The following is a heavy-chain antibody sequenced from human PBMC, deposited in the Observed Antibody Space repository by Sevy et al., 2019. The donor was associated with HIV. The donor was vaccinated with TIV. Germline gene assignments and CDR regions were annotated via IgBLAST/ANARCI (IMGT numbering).Heavy chain of an antibody. CDR3: AKDTRYSIGWYTRLDT. CDR2: ISKNGDYK. D-gene: IGHD6-19*01. V-gene: IGHV3-30*18. CDR1: GFSFRTNG. Sequence: GGSLRLSCAGSGFSFRTNGMHWVRQAPGKGLDWVAVISKNGDYKSYADSGKGRLPISRDNSKNTLYLQMNSLRTEDTALYYRAKDTRYSIGWYTRLDTWGQGTLVTVSS. J-gene: IGHJ4*02.